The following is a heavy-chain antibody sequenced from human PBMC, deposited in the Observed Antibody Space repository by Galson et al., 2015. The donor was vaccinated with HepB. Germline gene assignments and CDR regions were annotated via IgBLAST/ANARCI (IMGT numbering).Heavy chain of an antibody. CDR1: GGTFSSYA. V-gene: IGHV1-69*13. CDR3: ARVRVETYYYGSGSYDAFDI. CDR2: IIPIFGTA. D-gene: IGHD3-10*01. J-gene: IGHJ3*02. Sequence: SVKVSCKASGGTFSSYAISWVRQAPGQGLEWMGGIIPIFGTANYAQKFQGRVTITADESTSTAYMELSSLRSEDTAVYYCARVRVETYYYGSGSYDAFDIWGQGTMVTVSS.